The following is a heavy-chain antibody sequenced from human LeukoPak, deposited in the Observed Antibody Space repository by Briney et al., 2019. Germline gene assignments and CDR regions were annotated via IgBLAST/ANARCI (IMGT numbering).Heavy chain of an antibody. CDR3: ARDRIAAAAFDI. V-gene: IGHV1-69*13. Sequence: SVKVSCKASGGTFSSYAISWVRQAPGQGLEWMGGIIPIFGTANYAQKFQGRVTITADESTSTAYMELSSLRSEDTAVYYCARDRIAAAAFDIWGQGTMVTVSS. J-gene: IGHJ3*02. D-gene: IGHD6-13*01. CDR1: GGTFSSYA. CDR2: IIPIFGTA.